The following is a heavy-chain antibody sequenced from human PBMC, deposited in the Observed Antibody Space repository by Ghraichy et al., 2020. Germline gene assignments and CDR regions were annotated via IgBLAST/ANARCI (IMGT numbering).Heavy chain of an antibody. D-gene: IGHD3-22*01. V-gene: IGHV3-23*01. J-gene: IGHJ2*01. CDR3: AKDSYYDSSGYYYWYFDL. CDR2: ISGSGGST. Sequence: GSLRLSCAASGFTFSSYAMSWVRQAPGKGLEWVSAISGSGGSTYYADSVKGRFTISRDNSKNTLYLQMNSLRAEDTAVYYCAKDSYYDSSGYYYWYFDLWGRGTLVTVSS. CDR1: GFTFSSYA.